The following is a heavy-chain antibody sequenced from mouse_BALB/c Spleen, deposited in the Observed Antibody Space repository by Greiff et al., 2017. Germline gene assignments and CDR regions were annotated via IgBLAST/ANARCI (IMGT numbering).Heavy chain of an antibody. J-gene: IGHJ3*01. CDR1: GDSITSGY. CDR3: ANFYYGNFWFAY. CDR2: ISYSGST. V-gene: IGHV3-8*02. D-gene: IGHD2-1*01. Sequence: DVHLVESGPSLVKPSQTLSLTCSVTGDSITSGYWNWIRKFPGNKLEYMGYISYSGSTYYNPSLKSRISITRDTSKNQYYLQLNSVTTEDTATYYCANFYYGNFWFAYWGQGTLVTVTA.